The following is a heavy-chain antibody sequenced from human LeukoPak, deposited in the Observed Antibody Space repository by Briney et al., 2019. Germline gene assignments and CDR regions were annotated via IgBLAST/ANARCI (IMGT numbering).Heavy chain of an antibody. Sequence: GGSLRLSCAGSGFTFNNYPISWVRQTPGKGLEWVSYISSSSSTIYYADSVKGRFTISRDNAKNSLYLQMNSLRAEDTAVYYCAKNRGSNWFDPWGQGTLVTVSS. CDR1: GFTFNNYP. V-gene: IGHV3-48*04. D-gene: IGHD3-10*01. J-gene: IGHJ5*02. CDR2: ISSSSSTI. CDR3: AKNRGSNWFDP.